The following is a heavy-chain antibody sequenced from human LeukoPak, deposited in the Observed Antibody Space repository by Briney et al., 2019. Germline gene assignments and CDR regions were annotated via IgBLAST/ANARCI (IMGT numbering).Heavy chain of an antibody. Sequence: GGSLRLSCAASGFTFSSYAMHWVRQAPGKGLEWVAVISYDGSNEYYADSVKGRFTISRDNSKNTLYLQMNSLRAEDTAVYYCARRGESGDYNYWGQGTLVTVSS. CDR3: ARRGESGDYNY. CDR2: ISYDGSNE. V-gene: IGHV3-30*04. J-gene: IGHJ4*02. CDR1: GFTFSSYA. D-gene: IGHD4-17*01.